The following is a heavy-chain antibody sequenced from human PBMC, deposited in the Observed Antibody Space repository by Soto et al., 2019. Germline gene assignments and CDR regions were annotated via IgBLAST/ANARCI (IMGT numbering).Heavy chain of an antibody. D-gene: IGHD6-19*01. CDR3: ARYTAVADPYYFDY. J-gene: IGHJ4*02. V-gene: IGHV3-23*01. CDR1: GFNFATYS. CDR2: ISEGVVRA. Sequence: PGGSLRLSCAASGFNFATYSMSWVRQAPGKGLEWVAGISEGVVRAYYRDSVKGRFTISRDTSKNMLYLHMNSLRAEDTAIYYCARYTAVADPYYFDYWGQGTLVTVSS.